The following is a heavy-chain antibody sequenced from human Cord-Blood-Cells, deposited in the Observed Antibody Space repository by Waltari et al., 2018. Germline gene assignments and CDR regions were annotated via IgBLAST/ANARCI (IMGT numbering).Heavy chain of an antibody. V-gene: IGHV3-7*01. CDR3: ARGGKTSIAARPGAFDI. CDR1: GFTFSSYW. CDR2: IKQDGSGK. Sequence: EVQLVESGGGLVQPGGSLRLSCAASGFTFSSYWMSWVRQAPGKGLEWGANIKQDGSGKYYVDSVKGRFTISRDNAKNSLYLQMNSLRAEDTAVYYCARGGKTSIAARPGAFDIWGQGTMVTVSS. D-gene: IGHD6-6*01. J-gene: IGHJ3*02.